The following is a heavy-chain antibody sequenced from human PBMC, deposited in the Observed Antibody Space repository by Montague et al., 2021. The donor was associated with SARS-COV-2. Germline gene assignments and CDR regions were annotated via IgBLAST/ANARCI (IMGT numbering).Heavy chain of an antibody. V-gene: IGHV4-34*01. D-gene: IGHD3-10*01. CDR1: GGSFSTYS. Sequence: SETLSLTCAVHGGSFSTYSWDWIRQPAGKGLEWIGEIHHSGSTNYNPSLKSRVTISADTSKNQFSLKLTSVAAADTAVYYCARLGDGVVPSPILGVGPYYSYYYMDVWGKGTTVTVSS. CDR2: IHHSGST. CDR3: ARLGDGVVPSPILGVGPYYSYYYMDV. J-gene: IGHJ6*03.